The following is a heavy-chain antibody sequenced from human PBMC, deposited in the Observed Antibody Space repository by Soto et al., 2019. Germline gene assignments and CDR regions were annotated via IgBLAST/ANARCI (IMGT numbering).Heavy chain of an antibody. Sequence: QVRLVESGGGVVQPGTSLRLSCAASGFTFSDYVIHWVRQAAGKGLEWVASRTYDGATEYYADSVKGRFTMSRDNSKRALSLQMNSLRPDDTAVYYCARVRISIAVNDALDVWGQGTTVTVSS. D-gene: IGHD3-3*02. J-gene: IGHJ3*01. V-gene: IGHV3-30*14. CDR3: ARVRISIAVNDALDV. CDR2: RTYDGATE. CDR1: GFTFSDYV.